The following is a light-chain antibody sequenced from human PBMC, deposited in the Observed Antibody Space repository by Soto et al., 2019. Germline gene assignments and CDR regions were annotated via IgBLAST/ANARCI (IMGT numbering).Light chain of an antibody. CDR1: SSDVGGYNY. CDR2: AVN. V-gene: IGLV2-11*01. J-gene: IGLJ2*01. CDR3: SSFAGYYSLV. Sequence: SALTQPRSVSGSPGQSVTISCTGTSSDVGGYNYVSWYQQHPGKAPKLVIYAVNKRPSGVPDRFSGSKSGNTASLTISGLQAEDEADYYCSSFAGYYSLVFGGGTKLTVL.